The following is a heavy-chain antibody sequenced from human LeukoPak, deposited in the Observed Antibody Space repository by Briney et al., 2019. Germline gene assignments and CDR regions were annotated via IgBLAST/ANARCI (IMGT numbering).Heavy chain of an antibody. CDR3: ARDRIVVVPAARNDAFDI. V-gene: IGHV4-34*01. D-gene: IGHD2-2*01. Sequence: SETLSLTCAVYGGSFSGYYWSWLRQPPGKGLEWIGEINHSGSTNYNPSLKSRVTISVDTSKNQFSLKLSSVTAADTAVYYCARDRIVVVPAARNDAFDIWGQGTMVTVSS. CDR1: GGSFSGYY. CDR2: INHSGST. J-gene: IGHJ3*02.